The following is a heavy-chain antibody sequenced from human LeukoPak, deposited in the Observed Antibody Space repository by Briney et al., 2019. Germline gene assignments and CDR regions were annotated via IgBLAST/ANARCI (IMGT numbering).Heavy chain of an antibody. Sequence: GGSLRLSCAASGFTFSSYWMTWVRQAPGKGLESVANIKHDGRETYYVDSVKGRFTISRDNSKNTLYLQMNSLRAEDTAVYYCAKGRPYGDYVSDFDYWGQGTLVTVSS. CDR2: IKHDGRET. V-gene: IGHV3-7*03. CDR3: AKGRPYGDYVSDFDY. J-gene: IGHJ4*02. CDR1: GFTFSSYW. D-gene: IGHD4-17*01.